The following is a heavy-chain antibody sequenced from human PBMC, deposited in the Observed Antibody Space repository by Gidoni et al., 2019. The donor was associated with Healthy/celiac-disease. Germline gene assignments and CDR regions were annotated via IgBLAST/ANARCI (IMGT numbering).Heavy chain of an antibody. J-gene: IGHJ3*02. V-gene: IGHV4-39*07. Sequence: QLQLQESGPGLVKPSETLSLTCTVSGGSISSSSYYWGWIRQPPGKGLEWIGSIYYSGSTYYNPSLKSRVTISVDTSKNQFSLKLSSVTAADTAVYYCARAYYYDSSGRVDAFDIWGQGTMVTVSS. D-gene: IGHD3-22*01. CDR3: ARAYYYDSSGRVDAFDI. CDR1: GGSISSSSYY. CDR2: IYYSGST.